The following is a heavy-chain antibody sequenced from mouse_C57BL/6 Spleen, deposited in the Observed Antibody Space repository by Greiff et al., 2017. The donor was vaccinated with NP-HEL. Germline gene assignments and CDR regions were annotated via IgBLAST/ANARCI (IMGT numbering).Heavy chain of an antibody. CDR1: GFTFSDYG. CDR2: ISSGSSTI. D-gene: IGHD2-12*01. V-gene: IGHV5-17*01. CDR3: ARQQFGDHDGYYYAMDY. J-gene: IGHJ4*01. Sequence: EVKLMESGGGLVKPGGSLKLSCAASGFTFSDYGMHWVRQAPEKGLEWVAYISSGSSTIYYVDTVKGRFTISRDNAKNTLFLQMTSLRSEDTAMYYCARQQFGDHDGYYYAMDYWGQGTSVTVSS.